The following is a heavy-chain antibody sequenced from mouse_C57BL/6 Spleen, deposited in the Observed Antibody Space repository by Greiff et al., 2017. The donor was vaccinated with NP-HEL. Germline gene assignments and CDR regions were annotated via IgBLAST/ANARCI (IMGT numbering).Heavy chain of an antibody. CDR2: IDPANGNT. D-gene: IGHD1-1*01. V-gene: IGHV14-3*01. Sequence: EVNVVESVAELVRPGASVKLSCTASGFNIKNTYMHWVKQRPEQGLEWIGRIDPANGNTKYAPKFQGKATITADTSSNTAYLQLSSLTSEDTAIYYCAPYYGSSLFAYWGQGTLVTVSA. J-gene: IGHJ3*01. CDR3: APYYGSSLFAY. CDR1: GFNIKNTY.